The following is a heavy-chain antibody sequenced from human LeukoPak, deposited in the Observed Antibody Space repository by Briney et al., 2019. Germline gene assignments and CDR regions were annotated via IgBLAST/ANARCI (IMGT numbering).Heavy chain of an antibody. CDR3: ARAPDARSSGYYGMGYFDY. CDR2: ISAYNGNT. V-gene: IGHV1-18*01. D-gene: IGHD3-22*01. Sequence: ASVKVSCKASGYTFTSYGISWVRQAPGQGLEWMGWISAYNGNTNYAQKLQGRVTMTTDTSTSTAYMELRSLRSDDTAVYYCARAPDARSSGYYGMGYFDYWGQGTLVTVSS. J-gene: IGHJ4*02. CDR1: GYTFTSYG.